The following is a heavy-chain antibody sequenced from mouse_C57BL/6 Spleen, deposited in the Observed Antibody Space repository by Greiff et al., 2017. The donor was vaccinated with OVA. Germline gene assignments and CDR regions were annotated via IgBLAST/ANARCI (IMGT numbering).Heavy chain of an antibody. CDR3: ARHPSSGAMDY. CDR1: GFSLTSYA. D-gene: IGHD1-1*01. CDR2: IWPGGGT. J-gene: IGHJ4*01. V-gene: IGHV2-9-1*01. Sequence: VQLQESGPGLVAPSQSLSITCTVSGFSLTSYAISWVRQPPGKGLEWLGVIWPGGGTNYNSALKSRLSISKYNAKSQVFIQMNSLQTDDTARYYCARHPSSGAMDYWGQGTSVTVSS.